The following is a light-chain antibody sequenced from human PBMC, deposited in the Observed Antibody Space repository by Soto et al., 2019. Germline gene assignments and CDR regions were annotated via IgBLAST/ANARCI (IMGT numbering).Light chain of an antibody. CDR2: EVN. V-gene: IGLV2-23*02. CDR3: CSYAGSRWM. CDR1: SDDIGNFNL. J-gene: IGLJ3*02. Sequence: QSVLTQAASVSGSPGQSITVSCTGSSDDIGNFNLVSWYQQYPGKAPKLILYEVNKRPLGVSDRFSGSKSGNTASLTISGLLAEDEADYHCCSYAGSRWMFGGGTKLTVL.